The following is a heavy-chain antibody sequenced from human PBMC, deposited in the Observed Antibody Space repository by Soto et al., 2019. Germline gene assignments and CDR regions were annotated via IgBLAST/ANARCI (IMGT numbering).Heavy chain of an antibody. D-gene: IGHD3-10*01. Sequence: SETLSLTCTVSGGSISSYYWSWIRQPPGKGLEWIGYIYYSGSTNYNPSLKSRVTISVDTSKNQFSLKLNSMTAADTAVYYCARHNYGSGSTYFDYRGQGTVVTVSS. V-gene: IGHV4-59*08. CDR2: IYYSGST. J-gene: IGHJ4*02. CDR1: GGSISSYY. CDR3: ARHNYGSGSTYFDY.